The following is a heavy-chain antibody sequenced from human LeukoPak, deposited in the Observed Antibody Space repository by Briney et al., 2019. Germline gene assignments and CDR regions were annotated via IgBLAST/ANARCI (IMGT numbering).Heavy chain of an antibody. CDR3: AKSSGSYQDVDY. D-gene: IGHD1-26*01. CDR2: LSGSGGST. J-gene: IGHJ4*02. Sequence: GGSLRLSCAASGFTFSSYAMSWVRQAPGKGLEWVSALSGSGGSTYYADSVKGRFTISRDNSKNTLYLQMNSVRAEDTAVYYCAKSSGSYQDVDYWGQGTLVTVSS. CDR1: GFTFSSYA. V-gene: IGHV3-23*01.